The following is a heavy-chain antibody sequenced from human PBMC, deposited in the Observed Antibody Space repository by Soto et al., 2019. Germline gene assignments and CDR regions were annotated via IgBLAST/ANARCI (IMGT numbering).Heavy chain of an antibody. J-gene: IGHJ3*02. CDR1: GFTFSSYA. D-gene: IGHD7-27*01. Sequence: EVQLVESGGGLVQPGGSLRLSCAAPGFTFSSYAMHWVRQAPGKGLEYVSAISSNGGSTYYANSVKGRFTISRDNSKNKLYLQMGSLRAEDMAVYYCARALGYAFDIWGQGTMVTVSS. V-gene: IGHV3-64*01. CDR2: ISSNGGST. CDR3: ARALGYAFDI.